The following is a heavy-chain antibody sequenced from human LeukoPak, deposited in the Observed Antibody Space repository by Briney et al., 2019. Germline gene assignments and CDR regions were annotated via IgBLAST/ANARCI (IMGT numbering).Heavy chain of an antibody. CDR1: GFTFSSYA. J-gene: IGHJ6*03. Sequence: GGSLRVSCVASGFTFSSYAMSWVRQAPGKGLEWVSAIGGSDGMTYYADSVRGRFTISRDNSKNTLFLQMNSLRAEDTSTYYCAGLSEEWLDSDYMALWGKGTTVTASS. CDR2: IGGSDGMT. V-gene: IGHV3-23*01. CDR3: AGLSEEWLDSDYMAL. D-gene: IGHD6-19*01.